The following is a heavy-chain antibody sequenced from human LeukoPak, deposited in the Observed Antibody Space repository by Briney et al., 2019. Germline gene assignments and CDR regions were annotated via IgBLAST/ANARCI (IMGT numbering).Heavy chain of an antibody. V-gene: IGHV5-51*01. Sequence: GESLKISCKGSGYSFTSYWIGWVRQMPGKGLEWMGIVNPGDSDIRYSPSFQGQVTISADKSISTAYLQWSNLKASDTAMYYCARSGYSYGFGWFDPWGQGTLVTVSS. D-gene: IGHD5-18*01. CDR2: VNPGDSDI. CDR3: ARSGYSYGFGWFDP. CDR1: GYSFTSYW. J-gene: IGHJ5*02.